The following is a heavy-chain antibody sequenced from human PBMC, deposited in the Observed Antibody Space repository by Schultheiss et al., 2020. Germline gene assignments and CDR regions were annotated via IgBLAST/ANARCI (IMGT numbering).Heavy chain of an antibody. V-gene: IGHV1-69*13. CDR1: GYTFTSYG. CDR3: ARKGEGDCSSTSCYRGRLDY. Sequence: SVKVSCKASGYTFTSYGISWVRQAPGQGLEWMGGIIPIFGTANYAQKFQGRVTITADESTSTAYMELSSLRSEDTAVYYCARKGEGDCSSTSCYRGRLDYWGQGTLVTVSS. J-gene: IGHJ4*02. CDR2: IIPIFGTA. D-gene: IGHD2-2*01.